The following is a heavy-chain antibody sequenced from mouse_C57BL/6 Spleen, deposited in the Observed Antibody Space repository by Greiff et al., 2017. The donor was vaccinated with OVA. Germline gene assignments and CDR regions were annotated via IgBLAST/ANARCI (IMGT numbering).Heavy chain of an antibody. D-gene: IGHD4-1*02. J-gene: IGHJ2*01. CDR3: TINWDAFDY. Sequence: QVQLQQSGAELVRPGASVTLSCKASGYTFTDYEMHWVKQTPVHGLEWIGAIDPETGGTAYNQKFKGKDILTADKSSSTAYMELRSLTSEDSAVYYCTINWDAFDYWGQGTTLTVSS. V-gene: IGHV1-15*01. CDR2: IDPETGGT. CDR1: GYTFTDYE.